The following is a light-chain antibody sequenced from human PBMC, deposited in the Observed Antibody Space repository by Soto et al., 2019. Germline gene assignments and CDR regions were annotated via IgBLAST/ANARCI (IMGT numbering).Light chain of an antibody. CDR3: SSHTSRNSPFV. CDR1: NSDVGGYNY. J-gene: IGLJ1*01. CDR2: EVS. V-gene: IGLV2-14*01. Sequence: QSVLTQPASVSGSPGQSITISCTGTNSDVGGYNYVSWYQQHPGKAPELMIYEVSHRPSGVSNRFSGSKSDNTASLTISGLQAEDEADYYCSSHTSRNSPFVFGTGTKVTVL.